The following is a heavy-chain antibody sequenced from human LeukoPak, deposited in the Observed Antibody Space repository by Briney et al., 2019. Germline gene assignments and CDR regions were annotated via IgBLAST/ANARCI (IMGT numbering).Heavy chain of an antibody. D-gene: IGHD3-22*01. Sequence: SGTLSLTCAVSGGSISSSNWWSWVRQPPGKGLEWIGEIYHSGSTNYNPSLKSRVTISVDKSKNQFSLKLSSVTAADTALYYCARRSYYYDSSGYFRAFDIWGQGTMVTVSS. CDR2: IYHSGST. J-gene: IGHJ3*02. CDR3: ARRSYYYDSSGYFRAFDI. V-gene: IGHV4-4*02. CDR1: GGSISSSNW.